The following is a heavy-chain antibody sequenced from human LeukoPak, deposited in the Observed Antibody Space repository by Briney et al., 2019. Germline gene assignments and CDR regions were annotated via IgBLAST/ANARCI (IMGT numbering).Heavy chain of an antibody. V-gene: IGHV3-21*06. CDR3: ARGHYDILTASYKWTPDY. CDR1: GFTFSTYN. Sequence: PGGSLRLSCAASGFTFSTYNMNWVRQAPGKGLEWVSSITSGGTYTYYADSVKGRFTTSRDNARNSLSLQLSSLRAEDTAVYYCARGHYDILTASYKWTPDYWGQGILVTVSS. CDR2: ITSGGTYT. D-gene: IGHD3-9*01. J-gene: IGHJ4*02.